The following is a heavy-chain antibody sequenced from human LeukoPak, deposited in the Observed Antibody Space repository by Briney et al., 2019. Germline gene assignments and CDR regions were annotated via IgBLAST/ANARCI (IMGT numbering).Heavy chain of an antibody. CDR1: GFTFSSYG. Sequence: QPGRSLRLSCAASGFTFSSYGMHWVRQAPGKGLEWVAVISYDGSNKYYADSVKGRFTISRDNSKNTLYLQMNSLRAEDTAVYYCAKDTDTAMVPDYWGQGTLVTVSS. CDR2: ISYDGSNK. D-gene: IGHD5-18*01. CDR3: AKDTDTAMVPDY. J-gene: IGHJ4*02. V-gene: IGHV3-30*18.